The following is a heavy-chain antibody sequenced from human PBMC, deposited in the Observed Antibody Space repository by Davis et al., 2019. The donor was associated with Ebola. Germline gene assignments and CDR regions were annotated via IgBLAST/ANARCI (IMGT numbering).Heavy chain of an antibody. CDR3: ARGTDGYNPGGYFDS. CDR2: IFPGDSDT. J-gene: IGHJ4*02. D-gene: IGHD5-24*01. Sequence: KVSCKGSGYSFTNYWTVWVRQMPGKGLECMGIIFPGDSDTRYSPSFQGQVTISANKSISTAYLQWTSLKASDTAMYYCARGTDGYNPGGYFDSWGQGSLVTVSS. CDR1: GYSFTNYW. V-gene: IGHV5-51*01.